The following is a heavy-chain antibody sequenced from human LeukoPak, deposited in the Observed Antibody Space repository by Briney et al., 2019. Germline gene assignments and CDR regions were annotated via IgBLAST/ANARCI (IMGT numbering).Heavy chain of an antibody. CDR3: TKDRRGPAAGTWYFDS. J-gene: IGHJ4*02. Sequence: GGSLRLSCVASGFTFSSTTMGWVRQAPGRGLEWVSSITAIDGRTYYADSVRGRFTISRDNSKDTVYLQLNSLRAGDTAIYYCTKDRRGPAAGTWYFDSWGQGTLVTVSS. CDR2: ITAIDGRT. V-gene: IGHV3-23*01. CDR1: GFTFSSTT. D-gene: IGHD6-13*01.